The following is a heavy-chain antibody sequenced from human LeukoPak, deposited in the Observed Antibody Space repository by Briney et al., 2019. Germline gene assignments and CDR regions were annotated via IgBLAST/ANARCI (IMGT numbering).Heavy chain of an antibody. CDR3: ARVPNHITIFGVVNKQGVRDAFDI. J-gene: IGHJ3*02. CDR2: ISAYNGNT. Sequence: ASVKVSCKASGYTFTSYGISWVRQAPGQGLEWMGRISAYNGNTNYAQKLQGRVTMTTDTSTSTAYMELRSLRSDDTAVYYCARVPNHITIFGVVNKQGVRDAFDIWGQGTMVTVSS. D-gene: IGHD3-3*01. V-gene: IGHV1-18*01. CDR1: GYTFTSYG.